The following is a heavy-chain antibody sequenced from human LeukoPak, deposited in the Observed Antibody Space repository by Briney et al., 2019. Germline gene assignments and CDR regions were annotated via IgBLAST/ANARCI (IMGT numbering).Heavy chain of an antibody. V-gene: IGHV4-39*02. J-gene: IGHJ6*02. CDR3: AREYQLLYRTYYYGMDV. Sequence: SETQSLTCTVSGGSISSSSYYWGWIRQPPGKGLEWIGSIYYSGSTYYNPSLKSRVTISVDTSKNQFSLKLSSVTAADTAVYYCAREYQLLYRTYYYGMDVWGQGTTVTVSS. D-gene: IGHD2-2*02. CDR2: IYYSGST. CDR1: GGSISSSSYY.